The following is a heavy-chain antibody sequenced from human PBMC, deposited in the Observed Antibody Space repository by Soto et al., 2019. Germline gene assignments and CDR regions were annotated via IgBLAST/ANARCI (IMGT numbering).Heavy chain of an antibody. CDR1: GGSFSGYY. D-gene: IGHD6-19*01. CDR3: ARGRGSGGSYYYYYGMDV. CDR2: INHSGST. Sequence: QVQLQQWGAGLLKPSETLSLTCAVYGGSFSGYYWSWIRQPPGKGLEGIGEINHSGSTNYNPSLKSRVTIPVDTSKNQFSLKLSSVTAADTAVYYCARGRGSGGSYYYYYGMDVWGQGTTVTVSS. V-gene: IGHV4-34*01. J-gene: IGHJ6*02.